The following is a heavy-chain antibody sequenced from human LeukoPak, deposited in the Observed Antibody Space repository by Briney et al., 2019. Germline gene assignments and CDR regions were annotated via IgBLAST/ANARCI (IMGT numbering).Heavy chain of an antibody. J-gene: IGHJ4*02. CDR1: GGSISSGGYY. CDR3: ASMNYDFWSGYYEGQIDY. V-gene: IGHV4-31*03. Sequence: PSETLSLTCTVSGGSISSGGYYWSWIRQHPGKGLEWIGNLYNSGTTYYNPSLKSRVTISVDTSKNQFSLKLSSVTAADTAVYYCASMNYDFWSGYYEGQIDYWGQGTLVTVSS. CDR2: LYNSGTT. D-gene: IGHD3-3*01.